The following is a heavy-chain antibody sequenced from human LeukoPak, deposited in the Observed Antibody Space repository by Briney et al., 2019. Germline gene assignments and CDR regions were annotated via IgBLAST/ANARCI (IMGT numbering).Heavy chain of an antibody. Sequence: GASVKVSCKASGGTFSSYAISWVRQAPGQGLEWMRRIIPIFGIANYAQKFQGRVTITADKSTSTAYMELSSLRSEDTAVYYCARVPINYDSSGYFQVGMDVWGQGTTVTVSS. J-gene: IGHJ6*02. CDR3: ARVPINYDSSGYFQVGMDV. CDR1: GGTFSSYA. D-gene: IGHD3-22*01. CDR2: IIPIFGIA. V-gene: IGHV1-69*04.